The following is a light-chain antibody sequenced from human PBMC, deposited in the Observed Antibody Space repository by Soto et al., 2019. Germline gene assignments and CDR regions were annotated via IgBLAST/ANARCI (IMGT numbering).Light chain of an antibody. V-gene: IGKV1-33*01. CDR2: GAS. Sequence: DMQMTQSPSSLSASVGDRVTITGQASQDITNYLNWYQQKPGKAPKLLIYGASNLETGVPSRFSGGGSGTDFTFTITSLQPEDFATYYCQQYDSLAQCTFGGGTKVEIE. CDR1: QDITNY. CDR3: QQYDSLAQCT. J-gene: IGKJ4*01.